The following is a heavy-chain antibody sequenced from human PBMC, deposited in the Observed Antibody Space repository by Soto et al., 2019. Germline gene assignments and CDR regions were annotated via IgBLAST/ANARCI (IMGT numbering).Heavy chain of an antibody. CDR2: ISGSGGST. CDR3: AKVPIPLLWFGELKIIRFDY. D-gene: IGHD3-10*01. V-gene: IGHV3-23*01. Sequence: GGFLRLSCAASGFTFSSYAMSWVRQAPGKGLEWVSAISGSGGSTYYADSVKGRFTISRDNSKNTLYLQMNSLRAEDTAVYYCAKVPIPLLWFGELKIIRFDYWGQGTLVTVSS. CDR1: GFTFSSYA. J-gene: IGHJ4*02.